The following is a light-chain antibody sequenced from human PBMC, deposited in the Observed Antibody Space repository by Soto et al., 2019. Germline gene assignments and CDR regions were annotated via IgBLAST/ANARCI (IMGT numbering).Light chain of an antibody. CDR1: QPISTY. J-gene: IGKJ1*01. Sequence: DILMTQSPSSLSASVGDSVTLTCRTSQPISTYLNWYQHKSGRAPQLLIYAASSLQTGVPSRFSGSGSGTEFTLTISSLQPEDFATDYCQQSFRVPRTFGQGTKVEI. CDR3: QQSFRVPRT. CDR2: AAS. V-gene: IGKV1-39*01.